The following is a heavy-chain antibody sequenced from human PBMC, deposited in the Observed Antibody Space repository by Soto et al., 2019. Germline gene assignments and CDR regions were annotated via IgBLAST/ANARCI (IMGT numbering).Heavy chain of an antibody. Sequence: GASVKVSCKASGYTFTGYYMHWVRQAPGQRLEWMGWINAGNGNTKYSQKFRGRVTITRDTSASTAYMELSSLRSEDTAVYYCARVVATHQPADADIVIEPAKVGWFDPWGQGTLVTVSS. V-gene: IGHV1-3*01. CDR2: INAGNGNT. J-gene: IGHJ5*02. CDR1: GYTFTGYY. D-gene: IGHD2-2*01. CDR3: ARVVATHQPADADIVIEPAKVGWFDP.